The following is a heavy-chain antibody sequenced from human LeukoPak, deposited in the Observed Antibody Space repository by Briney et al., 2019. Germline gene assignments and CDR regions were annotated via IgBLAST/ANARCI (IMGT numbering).Heavy chain of an antibody. CDR1: GDSVSSESAA. CDR3: AKGKINHDGAVEI. CDR2: TYYRSKWYN. V-gene: IGHV6-1*01. Sequence: SQTLSLTCAISGDSVSSESAAWNWIRQSPSRGLEWLGRTYYRSKWYNGYAESVKSRITINPDTSKNQFSLQLNSVTPEDTAVYYCAKGKINHDGAVEIWGQGTTVTVSS. D-gene: IGHD1-14*01. J-gene: IGHJ3*02.